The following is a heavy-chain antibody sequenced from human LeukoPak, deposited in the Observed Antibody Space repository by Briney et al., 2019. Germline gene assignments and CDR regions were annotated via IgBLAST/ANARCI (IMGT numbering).Heavy chain of an antibody. Sequence: SVKVSCKASGGTFSSYAISWVRQAPGQGLEWMGGIIPIFGTANYAQKFQGRVTITADKSTSAAYMELSSLRSEDTAVYYCASRGGFGELLDLDYWGQGTLVTVSS. D-gene: IGHD3-10*01. V-gene: IGHV1-69*06. CDR1: GGTFSSYA. J-gene: IGHJ4*02. CDR2: IIPIFGTA. CDR3: ASRGGFGELLDLDY.